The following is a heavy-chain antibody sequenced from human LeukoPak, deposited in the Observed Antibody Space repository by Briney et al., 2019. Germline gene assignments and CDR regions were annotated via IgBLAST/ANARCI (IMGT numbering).Heavy chain of an antibody. J-gene: IGHJ4*02. CDR3: TRPRYDSSGYYYAPLDY. D-gene: IGHD3-22*01. CDR1: GFTFSGSA. Sequence: GGSLRLSCAASGFTFSGSATHWVRQASGKGLEWVGRIRSKANSYATAYAASVKGRFTISRDDSKNTAYLQMNSLKTEDTAVYYCTRPRYDSSGYYYAPLDYWGQGTLVTVSS. V-gene: IGHV3-73*01. CDR2: IRSKANSYAT.